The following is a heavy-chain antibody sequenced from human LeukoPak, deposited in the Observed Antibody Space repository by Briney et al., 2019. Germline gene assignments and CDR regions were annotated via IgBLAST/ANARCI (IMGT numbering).Heavy chain of an antibody. CDR2: MNPNSGNT. CDR1: GYTFTSYD. CDR3: ARGAAVAGHLYYCGMDV. Sequence: GASVKVSCKASGYTFTSYDINWVRQATGQGLEWMGWMNPNSGNTGYAQKFQGRVTMTRNTSISTAYMELSSLRSEDTAVYYCARGAAVAGHLYYCGMDVWGQGTTVTVSS. V-gene: IGHV1-8*01. D-gene: IGHD6-19*01. J-gene: IGHJ6*02.